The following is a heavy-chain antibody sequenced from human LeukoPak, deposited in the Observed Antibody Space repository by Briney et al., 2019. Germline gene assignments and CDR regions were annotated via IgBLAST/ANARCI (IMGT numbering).Heavy chain of an antibody. CDR3: ARERARAFDI. J-gene: IGHJ3*02. V-gene: IGHV4-59*01. Sequence: KPSETLSLTCAVYGRSFSGYYWSWIRQPPGKGLEWIGYIYYSGSTNYNPSLKSRVTISVDTSKNQFSLKLSSVTAADTAVYYCARERARAFDIWGQGTMVTVSS. CDR1: GRSFSGYY. CDR2: IYYSGST.